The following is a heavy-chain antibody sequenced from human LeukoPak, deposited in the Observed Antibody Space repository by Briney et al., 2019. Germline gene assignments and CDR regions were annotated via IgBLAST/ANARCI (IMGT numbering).Heavy chain of an antibody. V-gene: IGHV4-59*01. J-gene: IGHJ4*02. Sequence: SETLSLTCTVSGGSINNYYWSWIRLPPGRGLEWIGYIHYSGRTSYNPSLKSRLIISVDTSKNQFSLRLSSVTAADTAMYYCARGPYYYDSSGNFDYWGQGTLVTVSS. CDR1: GGSINNYY. D-gene: IGHD3-22*01. CDR2: IHYSGRT. CDR3: ARGPYYYDSSGNFDY.